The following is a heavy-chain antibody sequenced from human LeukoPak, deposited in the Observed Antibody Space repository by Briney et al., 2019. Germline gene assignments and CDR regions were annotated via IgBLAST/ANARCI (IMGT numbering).Heavy chain of an antibody. Sequence: SGGSLRLSCAASGFTFSSYSMNWVRQAPGKGLEWVSSISSSSSYIYYADSVKGRFTTSRDNAKNSLYLQMNSLRAEDTAVYYCARTGHPNDAFDIWGQGTMVTVSS. V-gene: IGHV3-21*01. CDR1: GFTFSSYS. CDR2: ISSSSSYI. J-gene: IGHJ3*02. CDR3: ARTGHPNDAFDI. D-gene: IGHD3-10*01.